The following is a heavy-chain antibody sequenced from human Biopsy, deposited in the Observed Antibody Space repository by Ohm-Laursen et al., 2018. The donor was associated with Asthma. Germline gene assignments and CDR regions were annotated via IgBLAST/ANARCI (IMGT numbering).Heavy chain of an antibody. D-gene: IGHD1-26*01. CDR2: ISNDGKNE. J-gene: IGHJ4*02. V-gene: IGHV3-30*04. CDR3: AKDVFPGWELRRGPDY. CDR1: GFTFSRYV. Sequence: SLRLSCTAPGFTFSRYVMHWVRQAPGKGLEWVAVISNDGKNEYYGDSVKGRFTISRDKSKSTLYLQLSSLRAEDTAVYYCAKDVFPGWELRRGPDYWGQGTLVTVSS.